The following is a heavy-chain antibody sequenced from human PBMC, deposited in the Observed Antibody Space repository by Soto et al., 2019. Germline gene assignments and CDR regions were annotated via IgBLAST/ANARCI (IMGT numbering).Heavy chain of an antibody. D-gene: IGHD6-13*01. CDR1: GFTFSSYS. CDR3: ARDYSSRRYHSSFYFDY. CDR2: ISSSSSTI. J-gene: IGHJ4*02. Sequence: GGSLRLSCAASGFTFSSYSMNWVRQAPGKGLEWVSYISSSSSTIYYADSVKGRFTISRDNAKNSLYLQMNSLRAEDTAVYYCARDYSSRRYHSSFYFDYWGQGTLVTVSS. V-gene: IGHV3-48*01.